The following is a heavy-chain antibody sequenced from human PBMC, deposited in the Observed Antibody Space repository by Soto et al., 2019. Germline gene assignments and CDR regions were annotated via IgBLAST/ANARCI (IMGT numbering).Heavy chain of an antibody. CDR3: ARDQNIMWFFS. Sequence: SETLSLTCGVSGLSITSNNYWAWIRQSPGKGLEWIGSRSHSGSTYYNPSLDSRVTISADTSKNQFSLRLTSVTAADTAVYYCARDQNIMWFFSWGQGTLVTVSS. J-gene: IGHJ5*01. CDR1: GLSITSNNY. CDR2: RSHSGST. V-gene: IGHV4-38-2*02.